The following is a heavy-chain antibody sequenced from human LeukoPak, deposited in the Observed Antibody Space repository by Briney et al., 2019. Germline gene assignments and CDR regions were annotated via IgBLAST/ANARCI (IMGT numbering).Heavy chain of an antibody. D-gene: IGHD3-3*01. J-gene: IGHJ3*02. V-gene: IGHV3-21*01. CDR2: ISSSSSYI. Sequence: PGGSLRLSCAASGFTFSSYSMNWVRQAPGKGLEWVSSISSSSSYIYYADSVKGRFTISRDNAKNTLNTVYLQMNSLRDEDTAVYYCAKDEEYYDFWSGHETRAFDIWGQGTMVTVSS. CDR3: AKDEEYYDFWSGHETRAFDI. CDR1: GFTFSSYS.